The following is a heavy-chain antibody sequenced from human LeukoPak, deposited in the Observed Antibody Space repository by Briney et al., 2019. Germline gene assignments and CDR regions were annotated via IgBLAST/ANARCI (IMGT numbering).Heavy chain of an antibody. CDR3: ARPNIVVVPASEIWFDP. V-gene: IGHV1-8*02. CDR2: MDPNRGNT. D-gene: IGHD2-2*01. Sequence: ASVKVSCKASGYTFTSYDINWVRQAPGQEREWMGWMDPNRGNTGYAHKFQGRVTMARSTSVSTAYMELSSLTSEDTAVYYCARPNIVVVPASEIWFDPWGXXTLXTXSS. CDR1: GYTFTSYD. J-gene: IGHJ5*02.